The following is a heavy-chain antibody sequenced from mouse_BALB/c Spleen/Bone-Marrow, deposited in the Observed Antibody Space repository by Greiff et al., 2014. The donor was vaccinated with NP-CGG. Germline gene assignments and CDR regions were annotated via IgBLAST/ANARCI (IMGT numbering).Heavy chain of an antibody. CDR2: ISYSGST. J-gene: IGHJ4*01. V-gene: IGHV3-2*02. CDR1: GYSITSDYA. CDR3: ASQDVYYYAMDY. Sequence: VQLQQSGPGLVKPSQSLSLTCTVTGYSITSDYAWNWIRQFPGNKLEWMGYISYSGSTSYNPSLKSRISITRDTSKNQFFLQLNSVTTEDTATYYRASQDVYYYAMDYWGQGTSVTVSS. D-gene: IGHD3-2*02.